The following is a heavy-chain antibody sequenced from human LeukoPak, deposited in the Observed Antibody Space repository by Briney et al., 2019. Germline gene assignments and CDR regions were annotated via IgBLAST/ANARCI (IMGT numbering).Heavy chain of an antibody. J-gene: IGHJ4*02. V-gene: IGHV3-23*01. D-gene: IGHD2-15*01. CDR2: ISGSGSGGST. Sequence: GGSLRLSCAASGFTFSSSAMSWVRQAPGKGLEWVSSISGSGSGGSTYYADSVKGRFTISRDNSKNTLYLQMNSLIAEDTAVYYCAKEIRYCSGGSCYWGQGTLVTVSS. CDR3: AKEIRYCSGGSCY. CDR1: GFTFSSSA.